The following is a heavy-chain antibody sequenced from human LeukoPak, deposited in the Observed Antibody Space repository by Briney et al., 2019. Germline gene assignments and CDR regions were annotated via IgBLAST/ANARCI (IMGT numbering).Heavy chain of an antibody. CDR3: ARGVRGVIPPLDY. V-gene: IGHV1-2*04. J-gene: IGHJ4*02. Sequence: ASVKVSCKASGYTFTSYGISWVRQAPGQGLEWMGWINPNSGGTNYAQKFQGWVTMTRDTSISTAYMELSRLRSDDTAVYYCARGVRGVIPPLDYWGQGTLVTVSS. CDR1: GYTFTSYG. D-gene: IGHD3-10*01. CDR2: INPNSGGT.